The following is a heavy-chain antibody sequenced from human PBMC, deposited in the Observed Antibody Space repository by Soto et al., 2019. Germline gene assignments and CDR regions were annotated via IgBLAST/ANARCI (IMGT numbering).Heavy chain of an antibody. CDR2: ISGRAGNT. V-gene: IGHV3-23*01. J-gene: IGHJ4*02. CDR3: ARDRYCSSYTCQTFDH. CDR1: GFSFSDYA. Sequence: EVRLLQSGGDFVQPGGSLRLSCVASGFSFSDYAMSWVRQAPGKGLEWVSVISGRAGNTYYADSVKGRFAISRDNSKNSLFLHMNSLTAEDTAVYYCARDRYCSSYTCQTFDHWGQGTLVTVTS. D-gene: IGHD2-15*01.